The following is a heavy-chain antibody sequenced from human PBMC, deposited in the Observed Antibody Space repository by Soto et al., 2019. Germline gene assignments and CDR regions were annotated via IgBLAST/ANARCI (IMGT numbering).Heavy chain of an antibody. D-gene: IGHD1-26*01. CDR2: IIPIFGTA. V-gene: IGHV1-69*01. J-gene: IGHJ4*02. CDR1: GSTFSSYS. Sequence: QVQLVQSGAEVKKPGSSVKVSCKASGSTFSSYSINWVRQAPGQGLEWMGEIIPIFGTANYAQKFQGRVTITADESTSTAYMELISLRSEDTAVYYCARDGGRHSGGIDYWGQGTLVIFSS. CDR3: ARDGGRHSGGIDY.